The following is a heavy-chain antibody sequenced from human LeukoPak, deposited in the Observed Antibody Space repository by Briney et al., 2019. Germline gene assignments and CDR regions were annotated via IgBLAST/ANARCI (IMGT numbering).Heavy chain of an antibody. J-gene: IGHJ6*02. CDR1: GGSISSGGYY. CDR2: IYYSGST. D-gene: IGHD3-3*01. CDR3: ARGSDRYYDFWSGYPYYYGMDV. V-gene: IGHV4-31*03. Sequence: PSETMSLTCTVSGGSISSGGYYWSWIRQHPGKGLEWIGYIYYSGSTHYNPSLKSRVTISVDTSKNQFSLKLSSVTAADTAVYYCARGSDRYYDFWSGYPYYYGMDVWGQGTTVTVSS.